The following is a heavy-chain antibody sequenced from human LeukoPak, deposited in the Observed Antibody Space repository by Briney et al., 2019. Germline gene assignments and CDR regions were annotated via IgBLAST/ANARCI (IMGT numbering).Heavy chain of an antibody. CDR3: ARGYSSGSLFDY. CDR2: IIPIFGTA. J-gene: IGHJ4*02. D-gene: IGHD3-22*01. Sequence: SVKVSCKASGGTFSSYAISWVRQAPGQGLERMGGIIPIFGTANYAQKFQGRVTITTDESTSTAYMELSSLRSEDTAVYYCARGYSSGSLFDYWGQGTLVTVSS. CDR1: GGTFSSYA. V-gene: IGHV1-69*05.